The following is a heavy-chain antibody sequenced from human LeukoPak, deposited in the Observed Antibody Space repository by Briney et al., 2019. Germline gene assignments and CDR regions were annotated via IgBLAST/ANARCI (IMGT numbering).Heavy chain of an antibody. J-gene: IGHJ3*02. CDR1: GYTFIDYY. CDR2: INTNSGAT. Sequence: WASVKVSCKASGYTFIDYYVHWVRQAPGQGLEWMGWINTNSGATNYAQKFQGRVTMTRDTSISTAYMELNSLRSDDTALYYCTKPQPGAFEIWGQGTMVTVSS. D-gene: IGHD2-2*01. V-gene: IGHV1-2*02. CDR3: TKPQPGAFEI.